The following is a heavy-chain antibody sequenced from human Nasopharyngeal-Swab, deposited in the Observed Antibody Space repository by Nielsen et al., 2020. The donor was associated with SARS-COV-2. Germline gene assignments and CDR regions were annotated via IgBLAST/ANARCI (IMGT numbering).Heavy chain of an antibody. CDR2: IPYDGSNK. V-gene: IGHV3-30*18. Sequence: GESLKISCAASGFTFSSYGMHWVRQAPGKGLEWVAVIPYDGSNKYYADSVKGRFTISRDNSKNTLYLQMNSLRAEDTAVYYCAKEAGYYDILTGYYLSLGYGMDVWGQGTTGTVSS. D-gene: IGHD3-9*01. CDR1: GFTFSSYG. J-gene: IGHJ6*02. CDR3: AKEAGYYDILTGYYLSLGYGMDV.